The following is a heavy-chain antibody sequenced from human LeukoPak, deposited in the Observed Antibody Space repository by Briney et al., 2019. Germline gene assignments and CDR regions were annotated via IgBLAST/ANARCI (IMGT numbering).Heavy chain of an antibody. Sequence: GGSLRLSCAASGFTFSSYSMNWVRQAPGKGLEWVSSISSSSSYIYYADSVKGRFTISRDNAKNSLYLRMNSLRAEDTAVYYCARDRDIVVVPAARNAFDIWGQGTMVTVSS. D-gene: IGHD2-2*01. V-gene: IGHV3-21*01. J-gene: IGHJ3*02. CDR1: GFTFSSYS. CDR2: ISSSSSYI. CDR3: ARDRDIVVVPAARNAFDI.